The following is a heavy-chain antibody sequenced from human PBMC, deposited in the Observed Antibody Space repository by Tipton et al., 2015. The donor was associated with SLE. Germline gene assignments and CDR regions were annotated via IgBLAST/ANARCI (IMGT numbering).Heavy chain of an antibody. D-gene: IGHD2-15*01. CDR1: GFTFSSYG. J-gene: IGHJ4*02. V-gene: IGHV3-33*06. Sequence: RSLRLSCAASGFTFSSYGMHWVRQAPGKGLEWVAVIWYDGSNKYYADSVKGRFTISRDNSKNTLYLQMSSLRAEDTAVYYCAKCLGSRCLNFDYWGQGTLVTVSS. CDR3: AKCLGSRCLNFDY. CDR2: IWYDGSNK.